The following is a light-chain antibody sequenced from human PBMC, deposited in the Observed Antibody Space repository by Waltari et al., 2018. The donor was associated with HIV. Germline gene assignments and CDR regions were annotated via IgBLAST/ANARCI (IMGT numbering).Light chain of an antibody. J-gene: IGLJ1*01. Sequence: QSALTQPASVSGSPGQSITIPCTGTSSDVVAYVYVSWYQQHPGKAPKLMIYDVYNRPSGASHRFSGSKSATTASLTISGLQAEDEADYYCSSYTTSSTYVFGTGTKVTVL. V-gene: IGLV2-14*03. CDR3: SSYTTSSTYV. CDR1: SSDVVAYVY. CDR2: DVY.